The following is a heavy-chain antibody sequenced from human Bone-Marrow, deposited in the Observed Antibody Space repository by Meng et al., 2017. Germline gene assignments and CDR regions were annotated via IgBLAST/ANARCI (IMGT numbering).Heavy chain of an antibody. Sequence: GESLKISCAASGFTFSRNGMHWVRQAPGKGLEWVANIKQDGSEKYYVDSVKGRFTISRDNAKNSLYLQMNSLRAEDTAVYYCARALKRALQFYYYDSSGYYPSLGYWGQGTLVTVSS. J-gene: IGHJ4*02. D-gene: IGHD3-22*01. CDR1: GFTFSRNG. CDR3: ARALKRALQFYYYDSSGYYPSLGY. CDR2: IKQDGSEK. V-gene: IGHV3-7*03.